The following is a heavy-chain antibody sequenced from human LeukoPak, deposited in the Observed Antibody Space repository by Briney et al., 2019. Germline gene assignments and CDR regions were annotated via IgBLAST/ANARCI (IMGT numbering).Heavy chain of an antibody. D-gene: IGHD3-10*01. CDR3: ARDAISRGIIDY. CDR1: GYTFGDDY. J-gene: IGHJ4*02. V-gene: IGHV1-2*02. Sequence: ASVRVSGKASGYTFGDDYSQWVRQAPRQGIEWLGWINPNGGGTHYAQKFPGTVTITREKYINTAYIELSRLRSADTALYSCARDAISRGIIDYWGQGTLVTVSS. CDR2: INPNGGGT.